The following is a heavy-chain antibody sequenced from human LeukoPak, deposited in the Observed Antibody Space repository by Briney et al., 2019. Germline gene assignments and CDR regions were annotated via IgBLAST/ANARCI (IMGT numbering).Heavy chain of an antibody. CDR1: GYTFITYY. V-gene: IGHV1-46*01. Sequence: ASVKVSCKASGYTFITYYIHWVRQAPGQGLEWMGLINPNGAGTIYAQKFQGRATMTRDTSTRTFYMEVSSLRSEDTAVYFCAREIAVAGQKAFDYWGQGTLVTVSS. D-gene: IGHD6-13*01. CDR2: INPNGAGT. CDR3: AREIAVAGQKAFDY. J-gene: IGHJ4*02.